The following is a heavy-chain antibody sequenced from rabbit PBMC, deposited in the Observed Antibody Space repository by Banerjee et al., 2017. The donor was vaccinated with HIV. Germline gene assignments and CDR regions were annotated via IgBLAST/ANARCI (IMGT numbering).Heavy chain of an antibody. V-gene: IGHV1S45*01. J-gene: IGHJ4*01. Sequence: QEQLEESGGDLVKPEGSLTLTCTASGFSFSSSYWICWVRQAPGKGLEWIGCIYTGDGGTYYASWAKGRFTISKTSSTTVTLQMTSLTAADTATYFCTRDVISGGYPFNLWGPGTLVTVS. CDR1: GFSFSSSYW. CDR2: IYTGDGGT. D-gene: IGHD1-1*01. CDR3: TRDVISGGYPFNL.